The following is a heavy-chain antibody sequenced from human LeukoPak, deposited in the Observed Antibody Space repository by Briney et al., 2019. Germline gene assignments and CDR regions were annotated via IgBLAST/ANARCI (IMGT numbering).Heavy chain of an antibody. CDR2: MVGGGDA. Sequence: GGSLRLSCAASGFTFSTYAMTWVRQAPGKGLEWVSGMVGGGDAYYADAVQGRFTIARDSSKSTVYLQMNCLRVEDTAIYYCAKDMHYNDGRWEFDPWGQGTLVTVSS. V-gene: IGHV3-23*01. CDR3: AKDMHYNDGRWEFDP. J-gene: IGHJ5*02. CDR1: GFTFSTYA. D-gene: IGHD5-24*01.